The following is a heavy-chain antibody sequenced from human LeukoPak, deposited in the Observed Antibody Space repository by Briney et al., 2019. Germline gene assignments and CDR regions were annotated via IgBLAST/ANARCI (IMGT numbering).Heavy chain of an antibody. CDR1: GGTFSSYA. CDR3: ARADSSSWSDYYYYGMDV. J-gene: IGHJ6*02. Sequence: GASVKVSCKASGGTFSSYAISWVRQAPGQGLEWMGGIIPIFGSPSYAQNFQGRVTITADESTSTAYMELSSLRSEDTAVYYCARADSSSWSDYYYYGMDVWGQGTTVTVSS. V-gene: IGHV1-69*13. CDR2: IIPIFGSP. D-gene: IGHD6-13*01.